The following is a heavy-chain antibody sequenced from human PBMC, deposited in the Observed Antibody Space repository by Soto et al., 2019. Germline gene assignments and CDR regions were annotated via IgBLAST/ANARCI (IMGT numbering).Heavy chain of an antibody. V-gene: IGHV1-18*01. Sequence: ASVKVSCKASGYTFTSYGISWVRQAPGQGLEWMGWISAYNGNTNYAQKLQGRVTMTTDTSTSTAYMELRSLRSDDTAVYYCAKDVGYGSGGSCYFYYFDYWGQGTLVTVSS. CDR1: GYTFTSYG. CDR3: AKDVGYGSGGSCYFYYFDY. J-gene: IGHJ4*02. CDR2: ISAYNGNT. D-gene: IGHD2-15*01.